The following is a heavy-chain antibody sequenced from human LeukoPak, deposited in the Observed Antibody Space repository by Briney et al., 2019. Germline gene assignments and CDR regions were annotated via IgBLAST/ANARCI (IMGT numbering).Heavy chain of an antibody. D-gene: IGHD1-26*01. J-gene: IGHJ4*02. CDR1: GGTFSSYA. Sequence: GASVKVSCKASGGTFSSYAISWVRQAPGQGLEWMGGIIPIFGTANYAQKFQGRVTITADKSTSTAYMELSSLRSEDTAVYYCARDQSGGGASFDYWGQGTLVTVSS. CDR3: ARDQSGGGASFDY. V-gene: IGHV1-69*06. CDR2: IIPIFGTA.